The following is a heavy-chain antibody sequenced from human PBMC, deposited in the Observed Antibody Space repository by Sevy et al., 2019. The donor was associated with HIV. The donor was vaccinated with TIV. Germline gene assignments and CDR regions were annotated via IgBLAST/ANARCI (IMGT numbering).Heavy chain of an antibody. J-gene: IGHJ1*01. CDR3: ARGGPRRNKQQLPTEYFQH. CDR2: ISGSSNYI. CDR1: GFTFSSYS. V-gene: IGHV3-21*01. D-gene: IGHD6-13*01. Sequence: GGSLRLSCAASGFTFSSYSVNWVRQAPGKGLEWVSYISGSSNYIYYADSVKGRFTISRDNSKNTLYLQMNSLRAEDTAVYYCARGGPRRNKQQLPTEYFQHWGQGTLVTVSS.